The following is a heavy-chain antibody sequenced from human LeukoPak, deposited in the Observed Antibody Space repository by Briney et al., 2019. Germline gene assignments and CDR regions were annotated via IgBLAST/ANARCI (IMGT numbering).Heavy chain of an antibody. CDR2: IYYSGST. CDR1: GGSISSYY. J-gene: IGHJ6*02. Sequence: SETLSLTCTGSGGSISSYYWSWIRQPPGKGLEWIGYIYYSGSTNYNPSLKSRVTISVDTSKNQFSLKLSSVTAADTAVYYCARQMTTVTSYYYYYGLDVWGQGTTVTVSS. V-gene: IGHV4-59*08. D-gene: IGHD4-17*01. CDR3: ARQMTTVTSYYYYYGLDV.